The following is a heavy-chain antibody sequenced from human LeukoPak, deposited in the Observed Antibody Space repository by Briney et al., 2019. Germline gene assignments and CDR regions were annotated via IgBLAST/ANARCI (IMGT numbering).Heavy chain of an antibody. CDR3: AKDPYYYGSGSYLGYYYYYMDV. V-gene: IGHV3-11*01. J-gene: IGHJ6*03. Sequence: PGGSLRLSCAASGFIFSDYYMSWIRQAPGKGLEWVSYISSSGSSIYYADSVKGRFTISRDNAKDSLYLQMNSLRAEDTAVYYCAKDPYYYGSGSYLGYYYYYMDVWGKGTTVTISS. CDR2: ISSSGSSI. CDR1: GFIFSDYY. D-gene: IGHD3-10*01.